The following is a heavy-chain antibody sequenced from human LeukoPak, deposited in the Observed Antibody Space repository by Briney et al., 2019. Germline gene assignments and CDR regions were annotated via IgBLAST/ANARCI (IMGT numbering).Heavy chain of an antibody. CDR1: GGSISSGGYS. CDR3: ARETAAGTFDY. D-gene: IGHD6-13*01. J-gene: IGHJ4*02. Sequence: SQTLSLTCAVSGGSISSGGYSWSWIRQPPGKGLEWIGYIYHSGSTYYNPSLKSRVTISVDRSKDQFSLKLGSVTAADTAVYYCARETAAGTFDYWGQGTLVTVSS. CDR2: IYHSGST. V-gene: IGHV4-30-2*01.